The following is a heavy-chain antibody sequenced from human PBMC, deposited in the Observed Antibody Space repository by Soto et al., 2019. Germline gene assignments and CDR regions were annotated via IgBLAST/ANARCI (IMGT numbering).Heavy chain of an antibody. CDR2: IIPIFGTA. J-gene: IGHJ3*02. D-gene: IGHD4-17*01. CDR1: GGTFSSYA. Sequence: QVQLVQSGAEVKKPGSSVKVSCKASGGTFSSYAISWVRQAPGQGLEWMGGIIPIFGTANYAQKFQGRVTITADESTSTAYRELSSLISEDTAVYYCARGWGYGDSAAFDIWGQGTMVTVSS. V-gene: IGHV1-69*01. CDR3: ARGWGYGDSAAFDI.